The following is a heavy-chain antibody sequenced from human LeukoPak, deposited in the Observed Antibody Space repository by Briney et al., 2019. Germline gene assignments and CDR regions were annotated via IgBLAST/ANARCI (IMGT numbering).Heavy chain of an antibody. CDR2: ISGSGGST. CDR1: GFTFSSYA. J-gene: IGHJ6*02. CDR3: AKVPGGGDSSYYYYGMDV. D-gene: IGHD2-21*02. V-gene: IGHV3-23*01. Sequence: GGSLRLSCAASGFTFSSYAMSWVRQAPGKGLEWVSAISGSGGSTYYADSVKGRFTISRDNSKNTLYLQMNSLRAEDTAVYYCAKVPGGGDSSYYYYGMDVWGQGTTVTVSS.